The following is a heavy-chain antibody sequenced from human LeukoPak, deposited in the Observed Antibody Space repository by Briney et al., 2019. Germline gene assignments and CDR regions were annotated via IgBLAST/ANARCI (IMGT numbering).Heavy chain of an antibody. CDR3: ARENSGYDYKSGYHYYMDV. V-gene: IGHV3-11*04. J-gene: IGHJ6*03. CDR2: ISSSGSTI. D-gene: IGHD5-12*01. Sequence: GGSLRLSCAASGFTFSDYYMSWIRQAPGKGLEWVSYISSSGSTIYYADSVKGRFTISRDNAKNSLYLQMNSLRAEDTAVYYCARENSGYDYKSGYHYYMDVWGKGTTVTISS. CDR1: GFTFSDYY.